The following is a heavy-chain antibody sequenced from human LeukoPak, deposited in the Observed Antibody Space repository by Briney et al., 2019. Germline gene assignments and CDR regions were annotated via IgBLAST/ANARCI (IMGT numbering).Heavy chain of an antibody. V-gene: IGHV5-51*01. CDR2: IYPGDSDT. Sequence: GESLKISCKGSGYSLTSYWIGWVRQMPGKGLEWMGIIYPGDSDTRYSPSFQGQVTISADKSISTAYLQWSSLKASDTAMYYCARITKDYYGSSGYNEYYFDYWGQGTLVTVSS. J-gene: IGHJ4*02. CDR1: GYSLTSYW. CDR3: ARITKDYYGSSGYNEYYFDY. D-gene: IGHD3-22*01.